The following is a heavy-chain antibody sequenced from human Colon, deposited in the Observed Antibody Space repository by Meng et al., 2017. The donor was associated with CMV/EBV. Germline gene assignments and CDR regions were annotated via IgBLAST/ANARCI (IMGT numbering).Heavy chain of an antibody. CDR1: GDSIKNYY. CDR3: ARAGARGVPVDL. Sequence: QVQLPESGPRLVNPSETLSLTCTVSGDSIKNYYWTWLWQPAGKGLEWLGRIHYSGGTDDNPSLKSRVTLSIDTSKNQLSLKIYSVTAADTAVYYCARAGARGVPVDLWGQGTLVTVSS. J-gene: IGHJ4*02. V-gene: IGHV4-4*07. CDR2: IHYSGGT. D-gene: IGHD3-10*01.